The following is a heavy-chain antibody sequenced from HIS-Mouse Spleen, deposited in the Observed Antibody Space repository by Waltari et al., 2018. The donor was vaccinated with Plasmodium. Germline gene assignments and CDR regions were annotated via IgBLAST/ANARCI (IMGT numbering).Heavy chain of an antibody. CDR2: SRGSVGST. CDR1: GFTFSSYA. V-gene: IGHV3-23*01. CDR3: AKSIAAAGTAPYFDY. Sequence: EVQLLESGGGLVQPGGSLRLSCAASGFTFSSYAMSWVRRAPGKGLGGVSASRGSVGSTYYADSVKGRFTISRDNSKNTLYLQMNSLRAEDTAVYYCAKSIAAAGTAPYFDYWGQGTLVTVSS. J-gene: IGHJ4*02. D-gene: IGHD6-13*01.